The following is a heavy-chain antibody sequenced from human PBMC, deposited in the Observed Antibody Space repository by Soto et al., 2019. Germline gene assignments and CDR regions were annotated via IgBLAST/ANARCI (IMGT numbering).Heavy chain of an antibody. CDR2: IYYSGST. CDR3: SSEVKEVLTGTTSYSYYCGMDV. CDR1: GGSISSGDYY. V-gene: IGHV4-30-4*01. J-gene: IGHJ6*04. D-gene: IGHD1-20*01. Sequence: SETLSLTCTVSGGSISSGDYYWSWIRQPPGKGLEWSGYIYYSGSTYYNPSLKSRVTISVDTSKNQFSLKLSSVTAADTAVYYCSSEVKEVLTGTTSYSYYCGMDVWGKVTTVTFSS.